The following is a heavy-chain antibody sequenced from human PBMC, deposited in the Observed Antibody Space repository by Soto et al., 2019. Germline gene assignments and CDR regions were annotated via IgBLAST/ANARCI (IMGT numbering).Heavy chain of an antibody. V-gene: IGHV3-7*03. CDR2: IKQDGSEK. J-gene: IGHJ6*02. CDR3: ARDWTTWGPYYYYYYGMDF. CDR1: GFTFSSYW. D-gene: IGHD3-16*01. Sequence: AGGSLRLSCAASGFTFSSYWMSWVRQAPGKGLEWVANIKQDGSEKYYVDSVKGRFTISRDNAKNSLYLQMNSLRAEDTAVYYCARDWTTWGPYYYYYYGMDFWGQGTTVTVSS.